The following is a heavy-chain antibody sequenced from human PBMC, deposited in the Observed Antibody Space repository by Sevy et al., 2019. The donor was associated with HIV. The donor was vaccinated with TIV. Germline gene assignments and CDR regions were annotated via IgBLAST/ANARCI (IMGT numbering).Heavy chain of an antibody. CDR2: ISSSSSYI. Sequence: GGSLRLSCVASGFTFSSYTMNWVRQAPGKGLEWVSSISSSSSYIFYADSVKGRFTISRDNAKNSLYLQMNSLGDEDTAVYYCARGGCTSSSCYLFDYWGQGTLVTVSS. CDR1: GFTFSSYT. J-gene: IGHJ4*02. D-gene: IGHD2-2*01. V-gene: IGHV3-21*01. CDR3: ARGGCTSSSCYLFDY.